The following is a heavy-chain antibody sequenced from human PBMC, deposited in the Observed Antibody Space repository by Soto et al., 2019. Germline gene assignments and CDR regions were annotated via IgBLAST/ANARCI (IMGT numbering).Heavy chain of an antibody. CDR1: GFSLSTSGMC. J-gene: IGHJ6*02. CDR3: ARYCGGGSCYSGLYYGMDV. D-gene: IGHD2-15*01. V-gene: IGHV2-70*01. Sequence: SGPTLVNPTQTLTLTCTFSGFSLSTSGMCVSWIRQPPGKALEWLALIDWDDDKYYSTSLKTRLTISKDTSKNQVVLTMTNMDPVDTATYYCARYCGGGSCYSGLYYGMDVWGQGTTVTVSS. CDR2: IDWDDDK.